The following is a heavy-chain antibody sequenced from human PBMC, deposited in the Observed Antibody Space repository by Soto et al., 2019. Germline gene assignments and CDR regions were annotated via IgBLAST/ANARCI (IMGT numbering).Heavy chain of an antibody. Sequence: ASVKVSCKGSGYTFTSYHINWVRQATGQGLEWMGWMNPNSGNTGYAQKFQGRVTMTRNTSISTAYMELSSLRSEDTAVYYCARKRMTTVAHFDYWGQGTLVTVSS. V-gene: IGHV1-8*01. D-gene: IGHD4-17*01. J-gene: IGHJ4*02. CDR3: ARKRMTTVAHFDY. CDR1: GYTFTSYH. CDR2: MNPNSGNT.